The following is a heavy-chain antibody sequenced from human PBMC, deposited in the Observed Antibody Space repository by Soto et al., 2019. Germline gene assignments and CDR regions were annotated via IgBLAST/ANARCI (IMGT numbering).Heavy chain of an antibody. Sequence: GGSLRLSCAASGFTFSSYAMSWVRQAPGKGLEWVSAISGSGGSTYYADSVKVRFTISRDNSKNTLYLQMNSLRAEDTAVYYCARSDCGGVCYSYYYYGMDLWGQGTTVTVSS. CDR2: ISGSGGST. D-gene: IGHD2-21*02. V-gene: IGHV3-23*01. J-gene: IGHJ6*02. CDR1: GFTFSSYA. CDR3: ARSDCGGVCYSYYYYGMDL.